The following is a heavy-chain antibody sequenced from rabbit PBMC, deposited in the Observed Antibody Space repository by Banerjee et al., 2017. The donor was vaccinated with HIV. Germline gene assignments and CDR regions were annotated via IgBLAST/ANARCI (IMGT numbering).Heavy chain of an antibody. CDR1: GFTFSSYV. V-gene: IGHV1S45*01. D-gene: IGHD4-1*01. Sequence: QEQLEESGGGLVKPEGSLTLTCKASGFTFSSYVITWVRQAPGKGLEWIACINTSSGNTVYASWAKGRFTISKTSSTTVTLQMTSLTAADTATYFCARDLAGVIGWNFNLWGQGTLVTVS. CDR3: ARDLAGVIGWNFNL. J-gene: IGHJ4*01. CDR2: INTSSGNT.